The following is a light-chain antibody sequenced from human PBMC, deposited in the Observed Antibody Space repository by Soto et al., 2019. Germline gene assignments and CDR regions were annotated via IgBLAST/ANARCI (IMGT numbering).Light chain of an antibody. J-gene: IGLJ1*01. CDR1: SSNIGGNP. V-gene: IGLV1-44*01. CDR2: SKN. Sequence: QSVLTQPSSASGTPGQRVTISCSGSSSNIGGNPVNWFQQLPGTAPKLLIYSKNQRPSGVPDRFSGSKSGTSASLAISGLQSDDEADYYCASWDDSLDGYVFGTGTKLTGL. CDR3: ASWDDSLDGYV.